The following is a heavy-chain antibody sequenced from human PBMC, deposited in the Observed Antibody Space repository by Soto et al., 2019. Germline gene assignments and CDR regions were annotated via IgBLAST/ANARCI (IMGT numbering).Heavy chain of an antibody. CDR2: VSIGGST. Sequence: DVQLLESGGGLVQPEGSLRLSCAASGFTFSSYAMGWVRQGPGKGVEWVAVVSIGGSTHYAYSVRGRFTISRYNAKSPLSLQMNSLTGEDTAVYFCAKRRGAGGHFDYWGQGALVTVSS. CDR3: AKRRGAGGHFDY. V-gene: IGHV3-23*01. CDR1: GFTFSSYA. J-gene: IGHJ4*02. D-gene: IGHD2-15*01.